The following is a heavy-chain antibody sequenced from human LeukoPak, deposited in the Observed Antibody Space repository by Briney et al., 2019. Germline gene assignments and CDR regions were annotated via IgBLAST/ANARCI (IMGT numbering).Heavy chain of an antibody. CDR3: ATLATAAISFFDY. CDR1: GFTFCSYW. V-gene: IGHV3-74*01. CDR2: INSDGSST. Sequence: GGSLRLSCAASGFTFCSYWMHWVRQAPGKGLVWVSRINSDGSSTSYADSVKGRFTISRDNAKNTLYLQMNSLRAEDTAVYYCATLATAAISFFDYWGQGTLVTVSS. J-gene: IGHJ4*02. D-gene: IGHD2-21*02.